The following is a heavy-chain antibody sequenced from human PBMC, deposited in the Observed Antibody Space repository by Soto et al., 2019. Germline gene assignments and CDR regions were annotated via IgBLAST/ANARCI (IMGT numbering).Heavy chain of an antibody. CDR2: ISYDGSNN. CDR1: GFTFSSYG. CDR3: AKDRRPNYYYGMDV. J-gene: IGHJ6*02. V-gene: IGHV3-30*18. Sequence: QVQLVESGGGVVRPGRSLRLSCAASGFTFSSYGMHWVRQAPGKGLELVAVISYDGSNNYYADSVKGRFTISRDNSKNTLYLQMNSRRAEDTAVYYCAKDRRPNYYYGMDVWGQGTTVTVSS. D-gene: IGHD6-25*01.